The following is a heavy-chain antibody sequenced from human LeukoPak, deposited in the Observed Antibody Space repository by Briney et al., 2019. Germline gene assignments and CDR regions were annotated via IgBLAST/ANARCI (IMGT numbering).Heavy chain of an antibody. CDR2: IYYSGST. CDR1: GGSISSYY. V-gene: IGHV4-59*01. CDR3: ARVPDSNYPYYFDY. D-gene: IGHD4-11*01. Sequence: SETLSLTCTVSGGSISSYYWSWIRQPPGKGLEWIGYIYYSGSTNHNPSLKSRVTISVDTSKNQFSLKLSSLTAADTAVYCCARVPDSNYPYYFDYWGQGTLVTVSS. J-gene: IGHJ4*02.